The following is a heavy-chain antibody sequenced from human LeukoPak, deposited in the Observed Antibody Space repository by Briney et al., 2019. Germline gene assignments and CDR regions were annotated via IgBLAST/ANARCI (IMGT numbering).Heavy chain of an antibody. J-gene: IGHJ6*04. CDR3: AELGITMIGGV. Sequence: RGCLRLSCTVSRFTVSSNSMSWVRQTPGKGLEWVSFIYSDNTHYSDSVKGRFTISRDNSKNTLYLQMNSLRAEDTAVYYCAELGITMIGGVWGKGTTVTISS. V-gene: IGHV3-53*01. CDR1: RFTVSSNS. CDR2: IYSDNT. D-gene: IGHD3-10*02.